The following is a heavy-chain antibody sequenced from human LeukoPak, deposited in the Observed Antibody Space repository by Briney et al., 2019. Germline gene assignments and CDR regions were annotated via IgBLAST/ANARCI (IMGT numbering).Heavy chain of an antibody. CDR2: IIPIFGRA. Sequence: SVKLSCKASGGTFSSLTINWVRQAPGQGLEWMGGIIPIFGRANYAQKFQGRVTITADDSTSTAYMELSSLRSDDTVVYYCADLVYCSSSSCYEPFNQTWGQGTLVTVSP. J-gene: IGHJ4*02. D-gene: IGHD2-2*01. V-gene: IGHV1-69*13. CDR1: GGTFSSLT. CDR3: ADLVYCSSSSCYEPFNQT.